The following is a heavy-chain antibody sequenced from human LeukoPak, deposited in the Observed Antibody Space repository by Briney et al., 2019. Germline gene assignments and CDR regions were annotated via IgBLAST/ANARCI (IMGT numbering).Heavy chain of an antibody. D-gene: IGHD3-22*01. CDR3: ARRQSVYYYDSSGYNAFDI. CDR1: GGSISSYY. Sequence: SETLSLTCTVPGGSISSYYWSWIRQPPGKGLEWIGYVYYSGSTNYNPSLKSRVTISVDTSKNQFSLKLSSVTAADTAVYYCARRQSVYYYDSSGYNAFDIWGQGTMVTVSS. V-gene: IGHV4-59*01. J-gene: IGHJ3*02. CDR2: VYYSGST.